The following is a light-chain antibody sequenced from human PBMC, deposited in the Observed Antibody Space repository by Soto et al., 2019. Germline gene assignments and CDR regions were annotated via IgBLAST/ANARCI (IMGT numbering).Light chain of an antibody. CDR3: QQYGRSPHS. J-gene: IGKJ2*03. CDR2: GAS. CDR1: ESVSSSY. V-gene: IGKV3-20*01. Sequence: EIVLTQSPGTLSLSPGERATLSCRASESVSSSYLAWYQQKPGQAPRLLIFGASSRATGTPDRFSGSGSGKDFTLTITRLEPEDSAIYYCQQYGRSPHSFGRGTHLEIK.